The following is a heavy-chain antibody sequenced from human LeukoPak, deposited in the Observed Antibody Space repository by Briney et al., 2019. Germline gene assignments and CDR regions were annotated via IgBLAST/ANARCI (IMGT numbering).Heavy chain of an antibody. J-gene: IGHJ4*02. V-gene: IGHV3-30*04. CDR2: ISSIGNKK. Sequence: GGSLRLSCAPSGFTFSSYAMHWVRQAPGKGGEWGEVISSIGNKKNYADSAKGRFTLSRDKSKNTLYLQINSLRAEDTAVYYCERNLGYCSGGSCYREGFDYWGQGTLVTVSS. CDR1: GFTFSSYA. CDR3: ERNLGYCSGGSCYREGFDY. D-gene: IGHD2-15*01.